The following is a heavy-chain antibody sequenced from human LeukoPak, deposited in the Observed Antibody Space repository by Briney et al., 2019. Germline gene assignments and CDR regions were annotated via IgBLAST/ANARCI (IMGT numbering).Heavy chain of an antibody. D-gene: IGHD6-19*01. CDR1: GFTFSSYA. J-gene: IGHJ5*02. Sequence: GGSLRLSCAASGFTFSSYAMSWVRQAPGKGLEWVSTISESGANTHYAASVKGRFTISRDDSKNTLYVQMSSLRAEDTAIYYCALGAVADLFDPWGQGTLVTVSS. V-gene: IGHV3-23*01. CDR3: ALGAVADLFDP. CDR2: ISESGANT.